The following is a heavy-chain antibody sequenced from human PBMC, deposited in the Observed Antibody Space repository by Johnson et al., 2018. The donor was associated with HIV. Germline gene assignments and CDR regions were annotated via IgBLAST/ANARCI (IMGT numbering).Heavy chain of an antibody. V-gene: IGHV3-11*04. CDR1: GFTFSDYY. D-gene: IGHD5-24*01. CDR3: AREREGSHAIDGFDI. J-gene: IGHJ3*02. CDR2: ISSSGSTI. Sequence: QVQLVESGGGVVRPGGSLRLSCAASGFTFSDYYMSWIRQAPGKGLEWVSYISSSGSTIYYADSVKGRFTISRDNSKNTLYLQMTSLRAEDTAVYYCAREREGSHAIDGFDIWGQGTMVTVSS.